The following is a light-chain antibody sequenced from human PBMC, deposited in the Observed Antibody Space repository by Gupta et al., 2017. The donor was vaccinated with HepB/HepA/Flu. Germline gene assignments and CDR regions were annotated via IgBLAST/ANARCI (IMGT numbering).Light chain of an antibody. CDR3: MQDLQTPH. V-gene: IGKV2-28*01. Sequence: DIVMTQSPLSLPVTPGEPASISCRSSQSLLHSNGYNYLDWYLQKPGQSPQLLIYLGSNRASGVPDRFSGSGSGTDFTLKISRVEAEDVGVYYCMQDLQTPHFGPGTKVDIK. CDR2: LGS. J-gene: IGKJ3*01. CDR1: QSLLHSNGYNY.